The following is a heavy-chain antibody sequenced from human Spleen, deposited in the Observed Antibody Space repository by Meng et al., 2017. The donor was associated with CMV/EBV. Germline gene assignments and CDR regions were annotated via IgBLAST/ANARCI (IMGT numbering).Heavy chain of an antibody. V-gene: IGHV1-46*01. J-gene: IGHJ5*02. CDR2: INPSGGST. Sequence: VLLVRSGAWVKKPGASVKGSCKASGYTFTSYYMHWVRQAPVQGLEWMGIINPSGGSTSYAQEFQGRVTMTRDTSTSTVYMELSSLRSEDTAVYYCARDQEEIVLMEASPFDPWGQGTLVTVSS. CDR3: ARDQEEIVLMEASPFDP. CDR1: GYTFTSYY. D-gene: IGHD2-8*01.